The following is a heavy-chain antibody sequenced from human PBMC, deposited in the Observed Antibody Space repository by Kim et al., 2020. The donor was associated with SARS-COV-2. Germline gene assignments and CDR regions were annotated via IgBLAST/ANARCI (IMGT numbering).Heavy chain of an antibody. V-gene: IGHV4-4*02. CDR2: GSS. J-gene: IGHJ4*02. CDR3: ARGGGYYFDY. D-gene: IGHD5-12*01. Sequence: GSSPCHPSLKSRVTISLDKSKNQSSLNLNSVTAADAAVYYCARGGGYYFDYWGQGTLVSVSS.